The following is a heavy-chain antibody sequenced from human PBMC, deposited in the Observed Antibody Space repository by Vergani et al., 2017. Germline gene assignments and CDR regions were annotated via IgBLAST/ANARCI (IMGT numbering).Heavy chain of an antibody. D-gene: IGHD2-2*01. V-gene: IGHV4-59*01. Sequence: QVQLQESGPGLVKPSETLSLTCTVSGGSISSYYWSWIRQPPGKGLEWIGYIYYSGSTNYNPSLKSRITISVDTSKNQFSLKLSSVTAVDTAVYYCARVGPVVPAAMDYDAFDIWGQGTMVTVSS. CDR3: ARVGPVVPAAMDYDAFDI. CDR2: IYYSGST. CDR1: GGSISSYY. J-gene: IGHJ3*02.